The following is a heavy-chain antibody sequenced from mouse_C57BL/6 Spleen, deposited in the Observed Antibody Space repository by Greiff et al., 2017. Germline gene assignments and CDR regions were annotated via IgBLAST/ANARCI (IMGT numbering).Heavy chain of an antibody. D-gene: IGHD1-1*01. Sequence: VKLMESGPELVKPGASVKISCKASGYAFSSSWMNWVKQRPGKGLEWIGRIYPGDGDTNYNGKFKGKATLTADKSSSTAYMQLSSLTSEDSAVYFCARWGTTVNWYFDVWGTGTTVTVSS. J-gene: IGHJ1*03. CDR3: ARWGTTVNWYFDV. V-gene: IGHV1-82*01. CDR2: IYPGDGDT. CDR1: GYAFSSSW.